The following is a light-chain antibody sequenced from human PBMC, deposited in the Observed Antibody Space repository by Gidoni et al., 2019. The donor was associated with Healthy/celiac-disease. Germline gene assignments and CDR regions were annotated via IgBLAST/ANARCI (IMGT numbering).Light chain of an antibody. Sequence: QSALTPPASVSGSPGQSITISCTGTSSDVGSYNLVSWYQQHPGKAPKLMIYEGSKRPSGVSNRFSGSKSGNTASLTISGLQAEDEADYYCCSHAGSSTLVFGGGTKLTVL. J-gene: IGLJ3*02. CDR3: CSHAGSSTLV. CDR2: EGS. V-gene: IGLV2-23*01. CDR1: SSDVGSYNL.